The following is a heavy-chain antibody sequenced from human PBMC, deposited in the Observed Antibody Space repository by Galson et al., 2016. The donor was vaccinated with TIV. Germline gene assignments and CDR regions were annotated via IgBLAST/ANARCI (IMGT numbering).Heavy chain of an antibody. J-gene: IGHJ4*02. CDR2: ISHDGNNK. V-gene: IGHV3-30-3*01. CDR1: GFTFSSYT. CDR3: TRDGRGNWKYVDYFDY. D-gene: IGHD1-7*01. Sequence: SLRLSCAASGFTFSSYTFHWVRQTPGKGLEWVAIISHDGNNKDFADSVEGRFTISRDSSKNTVFLQMNSLRLEETAVYYCTRDGRGNWKYVDYFDYWAREPWSPSPQ.